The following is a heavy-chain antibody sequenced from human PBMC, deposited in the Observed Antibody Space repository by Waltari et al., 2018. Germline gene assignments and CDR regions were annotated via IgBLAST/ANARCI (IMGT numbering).Heavy chain of an antibody. J-gene: IGHJ2*01. V-gene: IGHV3-48*04. Sequence: EVQLVESGGALVQPGGSLRLSCAASGFTFSRYGMNWVRQAPGKGLEVVSYISGRSSTIYSADSVRGRFTISRDNAKNSVYLQMNGLTVEDTAVYYCARDGDSSSWYFDLWGRGTLVTVSS. CDR2: ISGRSSTI. CDR3: ARDGDSSSWYFDL. CDR1: GFTFSRYG. D-gene: IGHD6-13*01.